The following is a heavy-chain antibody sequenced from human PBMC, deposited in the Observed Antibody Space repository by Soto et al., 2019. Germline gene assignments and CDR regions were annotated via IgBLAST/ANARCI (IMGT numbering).Heavy chain of an antibody. CDR3: TSAYYYDSSGSTY. V-gene: IGHV3-73*01. J-gene: IGHJ4*02. Sequence: EVQLVESGGGLVQPGGSLKLSCAASGFTFSGSAMHWVRQASGQGLEWVGRIRSKANSYATAYAASVKGRFTISRDASKNTAYLQMNSLKTEDTAVYYCTSAYYYDSSGSTYWGQGTLVTVSS. CDR1: GFTFSGSA. CDR2: IRSKANSYAT. D-gene: IGHD3-22*01.